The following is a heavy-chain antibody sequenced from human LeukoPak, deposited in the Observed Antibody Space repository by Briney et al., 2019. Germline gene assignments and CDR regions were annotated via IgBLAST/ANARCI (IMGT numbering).Heavy chain of an antibody. CDR2: ISGSGGGT. CDR1: GFTFSSYA. Sequence: GGSLRLSCAASGFTFSSYAMSWVRQAPGKGLEWVSGISGSGGGTDYADSVKGRFTISRDNSKNTLYLQMNSLRGEDTAVYYCARFYGVPGGWFDPWGQGTLVTVSS. D-gene: IGHD4-17*01. J-gene: IGHJ5*02. V-gene: IGHV3-23*01. CDR3: ARFYGVPGGWFDP.